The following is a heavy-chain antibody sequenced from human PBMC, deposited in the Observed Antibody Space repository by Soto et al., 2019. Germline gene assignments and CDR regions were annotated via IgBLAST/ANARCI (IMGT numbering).Heavy chain of an antibody. V-gene: IGHV4-39*01. CDR2: IYYSGRT. J-gene: IGHJ4*02. Sequence: SETLSLTCTVSGDSFSSSSYYWGWTRQPPGKGLEWIGSIYYSGRTYYKPSLKSRVTISIDTSMNQFSLKMSSVTAADTAVYYCARWSTNSSYGGWVGYWGQGTRVTVSS. CDR3: ARWSTNSSYGGWVGY. CDR1: GDSFSSSSYY. D-gene: IGHD4-17*01.